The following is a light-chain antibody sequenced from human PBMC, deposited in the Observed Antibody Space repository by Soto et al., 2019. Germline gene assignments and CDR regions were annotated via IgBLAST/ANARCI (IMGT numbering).Light chain of an antibody. J-gene: IGKJ1*01. CDR2: GAT. CDR1: QSIRSD. V-gene: IGKV3-15*01. CDR3: QQYNNWPPRS. Sequence: EIVMTQSPATLSMSPGERATLSCRASQSIRSDLAWYQQKPGQAPRLLIYGATTRATGIPDRFSGSGSGTEFTLTISSLQSEDFAVYYCQQYNNWPPRSFGQGTKVDIK.